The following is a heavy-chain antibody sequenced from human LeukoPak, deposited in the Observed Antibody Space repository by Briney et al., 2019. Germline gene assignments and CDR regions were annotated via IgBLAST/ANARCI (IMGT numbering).Heavy chain of an antibody. CDR3: GSGNYLVY. V-gene: IGHV3-30*03. CDR1: GFTFSSFG. CDR2: ISYGGSND. D-gene: IGHD1-26*01. J-gene: IGHJ4*02. Sequence: GGSLRLSCAASGFTFSSFGMHWVRQAPGKGLEWVAFISYGGSNDYYADSVKGRFTISRDNSKNTLYLQMNSLRAEDTAVYYCGSGNYLVYWGQGTLVTVSS.